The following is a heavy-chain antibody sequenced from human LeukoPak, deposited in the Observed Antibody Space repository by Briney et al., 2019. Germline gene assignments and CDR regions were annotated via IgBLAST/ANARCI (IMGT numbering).Heavy chain of an antibody. CDR3: ARTTVTSGYYYFGMDV. Sequence: GGSLRLSCAASGFTFSSYGMHWVRQAPGKGLEWVAVIWYDGSNKYYADSVKGRFTISRDNSKNTLYLQMNSLRAEDTAVYYCARTTVTSGYYYFGMDVWGQGTTVTVSS. CDR1: GFTFSSYG. J-gene: IGHJ6*02. CDR2: IWYDGSNK. D-gene: IGHD4-17*01. V-gene: IGHV3-33*01.